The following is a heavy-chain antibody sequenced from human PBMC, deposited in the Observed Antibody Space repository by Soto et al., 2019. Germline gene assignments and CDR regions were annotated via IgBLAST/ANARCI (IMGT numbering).Heavy chain of an antibody. CDR1: GFTFSSYS. Sequence: GGSLRLSCAASGFTFSSYSMNWVRQAPGKGLEWVSYISSSSSTIYYADSVKGRFTISRDNAKNSLYLQMNSLRDEDTAVYYCARVGYDILTGYSKISDYWGQGTLVTVSS. CDR2: ISSSSSTI. V-gene: IGHV3-48*02. D-gene: IGHD3-9*01. J-gene: IGHJ4*02. CDR3: ARVGYDILTGYSKISDY.